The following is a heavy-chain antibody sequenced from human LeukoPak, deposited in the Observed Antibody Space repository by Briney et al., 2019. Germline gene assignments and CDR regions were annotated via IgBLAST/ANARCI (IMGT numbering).Heavy chain of an antibody. CDR1: GFTFSDYY. J-gene: IGHJ4*02. D-gene: IGHD2/OR15-2a*01. Sequence: GGSLRLSCAASGFTFSDYYMSWIRQAPGKGLKWVSSISSSGSTIYYADSVKGRFTISRDNAKNSLYLQMNSLRAEDTALYYCAREGLGDSTLGLYYFDYWGQGTLVTVSS. V-gene: IGHV3-11*04. CDR3: AREGLGDSTLGLYYFDY. CDR2: ISSSGSTI.